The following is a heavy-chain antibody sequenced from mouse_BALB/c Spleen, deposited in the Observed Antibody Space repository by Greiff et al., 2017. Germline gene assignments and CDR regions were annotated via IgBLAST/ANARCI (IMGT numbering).Heavy chain of an antibody. CDR2: ISSGSSTI. Sequence: EVHLVESGGGLVQPGGSRKLSCAASGFTFSSFGMHWVRQAPEKGLEWVAYISSGSSTIYYADTVKGRFTISRDNPKNTLFLQMTSLRSEDTAMYYCARSYGTLYWYFDVWGAGTTVTVSS. CDR1: GFTFSSFG. V-gene: IGHV5-17*02. J-gene: IGHJ1*01. D-gene: IGHD1-1*01. CDR3: ARSYGTLYWYFDV.